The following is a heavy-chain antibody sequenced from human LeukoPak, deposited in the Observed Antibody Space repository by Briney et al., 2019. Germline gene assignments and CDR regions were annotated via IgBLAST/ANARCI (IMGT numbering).Heavy chain of an antibody. CDR3: ARETLIAAAGINWFDP. V-gene: IGHV4-30-4*08. CDR1: GGSISSGDYY. J-gene: IGHJ5*02. D-gene: IGHD6-13*01. CDR2: IYYSGST. Sequence: SETLSLTCTVSGGSISSGDYYWSWIRQPPGKGLEWIGYIYYSGSTYYNPSLKSRVTISVDTSKNQFSLKLSSVTAADTAVYYCARETLIAAAGINWFDPWGQGTLVTVSS.